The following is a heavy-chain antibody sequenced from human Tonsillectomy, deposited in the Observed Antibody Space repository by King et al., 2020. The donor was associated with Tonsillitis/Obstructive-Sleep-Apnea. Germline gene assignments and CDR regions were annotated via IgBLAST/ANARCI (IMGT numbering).Heavy chain of an antibody. CDR2: IYYSGST. D-gene: IGHD3-22*01. J-gene: IGHJ3*02. CDR3: ATTYYYYSSGYYHLGAFDI. CDR1: GGSISSYY. Sequence: VQLQESGPGLVKPSETLSLTCTVSGGSISSYYWSWIRQPPGKGLEWIGYIYYSGSTNYNPSLKSRVTISVDTSKNQFSLKLSSVTAADTAVYYFATTYYYYSSGYYHLGAFDIWGQGTMVTVSS. V-gene: IGHV4-59*08.